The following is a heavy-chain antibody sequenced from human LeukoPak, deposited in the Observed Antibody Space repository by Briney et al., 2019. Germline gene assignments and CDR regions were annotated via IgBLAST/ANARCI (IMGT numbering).Heavy chain of an antibody. CDR2: INHSGST. CDR1: GGSFSGYY. V-gene: IGHV4-34*01. J-gene: IGHJ4*02. CDR3: ARTSSGPPRNY. Sequence: SETLSLTCAVYGGSFSGYYWSWIRQPPGKGLEWIGEINHSGSTNYNPSLKSRVTISVDTSKNQFSLKLSSVTAADTAVYYCARTSSGPPRNYGGQGTLVTVSS. D-gene: IGHD6-19*01.